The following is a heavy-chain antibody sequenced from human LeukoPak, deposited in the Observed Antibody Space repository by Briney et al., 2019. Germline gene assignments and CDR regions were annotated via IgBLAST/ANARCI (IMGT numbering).Heavy chain of an antibody. CDR3: ATDRADY. J-gene: IGHJ4*02. CDR1: GFTFSNTW. CDR2: IKSKPDGGTT. Sequence: GGSLRLPCTAPGFTFSNTWMNWVRKAPGKGLDWVGRIKSKPDGGTTDYAAPVKGRFTISRDDSINMLYLQMHSLKTDDTAVYFCATDRADYWGQGTLVTVSS. V-gene: IGHV3-15*01. D-gene: IGHD3-10*01.